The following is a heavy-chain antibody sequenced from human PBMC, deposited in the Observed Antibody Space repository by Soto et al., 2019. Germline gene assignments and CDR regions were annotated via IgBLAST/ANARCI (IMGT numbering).Heavy chain of an antibody. CDR3: ARAPSPARDAFDI. CDR2: INPDSGGT. V-gene: IGHV1-2*04. D-gene: IGHD2-2*01. Sequence: ASVKVSCKASGYTFTGYYMHWVRQAPGQGLEWMGWINPDSGGTNYAQKFQGWVTMTRDTSISTAYMELSRLRSDDTAVYYCARAPSPARDAFDIWGQGTMVTVSS. CDR1: GYTFTGYY. J-gene: IGHJ3*02.